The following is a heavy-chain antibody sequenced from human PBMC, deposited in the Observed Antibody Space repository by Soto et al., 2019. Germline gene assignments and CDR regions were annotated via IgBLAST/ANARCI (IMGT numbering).Heavy chain of an antibody. CDR2: IYYSGST. CDR3: ARGRGVSSPLDY. CDR1: GGSISSGGYY. D-gene: IGHD3-10*01. V-gene: IGHV4-31*03. J-gene: IGHJ4*02. Sequence: TLSLTCTVSGGSISSGGYYWSWIRQHPGKGLEWIGYIYYSGSTYYNPSLKSRVTISVDTSKNQFSLKLSSVTAADTAVYYCARGRGVSSPLDYWGQGTLVTVSS.